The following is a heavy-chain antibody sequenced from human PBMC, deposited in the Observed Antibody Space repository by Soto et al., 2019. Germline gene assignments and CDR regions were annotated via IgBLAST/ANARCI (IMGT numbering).Heavy chain of an antibody. D-gene: IGHD5-18*01. CDR3: ARDERDTGRYGMDV. CDR2: IYYSGST. CDR1: GGSISSYY. J-gene: IGHJ6*02. V-gene: IGHV4-59*12. Sequence: SETLSLTCTVSGGSISSYYWSWIRQPPGKGLEWIGYIYYSGSTNYNPSLKSRVTISVDTSKNQFSLKLSSVTAADTAVYYCARDERDTGRYGMDVWGQGTTVTVSS.